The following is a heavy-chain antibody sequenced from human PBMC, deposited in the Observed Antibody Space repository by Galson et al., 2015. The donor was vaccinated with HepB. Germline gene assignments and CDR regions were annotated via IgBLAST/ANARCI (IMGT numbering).Heavy chain of an antibody. Sequence: SLRLSCAASGFTFSSYSMNWVRQAPGKGLEWVSSISSSSSYIYYADSVKGRFTIFRDNAKNSLYLQMNSLRAEDTAVYYCARAGYYYDSSGWLNAFDIWGQGTMVTVSS. CDR2: ISSSSSYI. CDR1: GFTFSSYS. D-gene: IGHD3-22*01. J-gene: IGHJ3*02. CDR3: ARAGYYYDSSGWLNAFDI. V-gene: IGHV3-21*01.